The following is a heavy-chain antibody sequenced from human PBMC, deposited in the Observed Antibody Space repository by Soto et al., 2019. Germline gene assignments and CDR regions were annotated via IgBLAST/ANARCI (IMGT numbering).Heavy chain of an antibody. D-gene: IGHD4-17*01. CDR1: GDSISTSNYY. CDR3: ARRGGGDYLFDS. Sequence: QLQLQESGPGLVKPSETLSLTCTVSGDSISTSNYYWGWIRQHPGEGLEWIGHIFYSGGTYYNPSHKSRVTISVDTSKNQFSLKLSSITAADTAVDFCARRGGGDYLFDSWGQGMLVTVSS. J-gene: IGHJ4*02. CDR2: IFYSGGT. V-gene: IGHV4-39*01.